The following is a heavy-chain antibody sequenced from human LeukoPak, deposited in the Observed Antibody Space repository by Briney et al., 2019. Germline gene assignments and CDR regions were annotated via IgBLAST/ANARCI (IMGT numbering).Heavy chain of an antibody. J-gene: IGHJ3*02. Sequence: GGSLRLSCAASGFTFSSYWMSWVRQAPGKGLEWVANIKQDGSEKYYVDSVKGRFTISRDNAKNSLYLQMNSLRAEDTAVYYCARDLRAPDILTGYYFPNAFDIWGQGTMVTVSS. D-gene: IGHD3-9*01. CDR3: ARDLRAPDILTGYYFPNAFDI. V-gene: IGHV3-7*01. CDR1: GFTFSSYW. CDR2: IKQDGSEK.